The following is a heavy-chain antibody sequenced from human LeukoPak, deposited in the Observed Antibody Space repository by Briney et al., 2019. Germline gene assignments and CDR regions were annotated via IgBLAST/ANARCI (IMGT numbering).Heavy chain of an antibody. D-gene: IGHD6-19*01. J-gene: IGHJ4*02. CDR3: ALARIAVAGLGDY. V-gene: IGHV3-7*01. CDR2: IKQDGSEK. CDR1: GFTFSSYW. Sequence: GGSLRLSCAASGFTFSSYWMSWVRQAPGKGLEWVANIKQDGSEKYYVDSVKGRFTISRDNAKNSLYLQMNSLRAEDTAVYYCALARIAVAGLGDYWGQGTLVTVSS.